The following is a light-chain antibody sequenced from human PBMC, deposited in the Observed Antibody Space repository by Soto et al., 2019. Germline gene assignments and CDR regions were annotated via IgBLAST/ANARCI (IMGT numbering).Light chain of an antibody. CDR3: QQYDCYRS. CDR1: QSISSW. CDR2: EAS. V-gene: IGKV1-5*03. Sequence: DIQMTQSPSTLSASVGDRVTITCRASQSISSWLAWYQHKPGKAPRLLFYEASSLDRGVPSRFSGSGSGTEFTLTIACLQADDFATYYCQQYDCYRSFGLGTSVEIK. J-gene: IGKJ1*01.